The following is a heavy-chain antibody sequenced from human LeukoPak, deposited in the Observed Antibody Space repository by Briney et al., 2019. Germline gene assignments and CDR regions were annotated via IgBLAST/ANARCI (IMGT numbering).Heavy chain of an antibody. J-gene: IGHJ4*02. CDR2: IWYDGSNK. V-gene: IGHV3-33*08. CDR1: GFTFSTYW. D-gene: IGHD4-17*01. CDR3: ARGEGTVTTSDY. Sequence: AGGSLRLSCAASGFTFSTYWMSWVRQAPGKGLEWVAVIWYDGSNKYYADSVKGRFTISRDNSKNTLYLQMNSLRAEDTAVYYCARGEGTVTTSDYWGQGTLVTVSS.